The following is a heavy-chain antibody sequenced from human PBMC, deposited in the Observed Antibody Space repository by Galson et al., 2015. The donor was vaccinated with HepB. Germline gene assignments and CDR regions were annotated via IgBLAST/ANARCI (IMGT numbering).Heavy chain of an antibody. J-gene: IGHJ5*02. D-gene: IGHD1-26*01. CDR2: ISYDGSNK. CDR1: GFTFSSYA. V-gene: IGHV3-30*04. Sequence: SLRLSCAASGFTFSSYAMHWVRQAPGKGLEWVAVISYDGSNKYYADSVKGRFTISRDNSKNTLYLQMYSLRAEDTAVYYCARVGIVGATVGWFDPWGQGTLVTVSS. CDR3: ARVGIVGATVGWFDP.